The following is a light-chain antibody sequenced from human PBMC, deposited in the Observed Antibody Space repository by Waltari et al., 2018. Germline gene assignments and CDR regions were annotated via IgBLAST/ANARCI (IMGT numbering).Light chain of an antibody. CDR2: GAS. V-gene: IGKV3-15*01. CDR1: QSVTTN. J-gene: IGKJ2*01. Sequence: EIVMAQSPASPSVSPGERAIFSCRASQSVTTNVAWYQQKPGQPPRLLIYGASTRATDIPARFSGSGSGTEFTLTITSPQSEDVGVYYCHQYNDGPPFNFGQGTKLEIK. CDR3: HQYNDGPPFN.